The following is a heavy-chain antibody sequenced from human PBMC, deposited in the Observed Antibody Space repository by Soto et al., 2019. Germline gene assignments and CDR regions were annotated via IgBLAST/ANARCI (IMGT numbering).Heavy chain of an antibody. D-gene: IGHD3-16*01. V-gene: IGHV4-31*03. CDR2: IYYSGST. CDR3: ARVLFTRNYYYYGMDV. Sequence: SETLSLTCTVSGGSIGSGGYYWSWIRQHPGKGLEWIGYIYYSGSTYYNPSLKSRVTISVDTSKNQFSLKLSSVTAADTAVYYCARVLFTRNYYYYGMDVWGQGTTVTVSS. CDR1: GGSIGSGGYY. J-gene: IGHJ6*02.